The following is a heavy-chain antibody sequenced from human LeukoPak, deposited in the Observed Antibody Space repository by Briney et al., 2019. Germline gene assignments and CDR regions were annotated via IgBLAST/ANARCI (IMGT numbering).Heavy chain of an antibody. CDR2: IYSGGST. CDR1: GFTFSGYW. Sequence: PGGSLRLSCAASGFTFSGYWMHWVRQAPGKGLEWVSVIYSGGSTYYADSVKGRFTISRDNSKNTLYLQMNSLRAEDTAVYYCARDRGYYYYGMDVWGQGTTVTVSS. J-gene: IGHJ6*02. CDR3: ARDRGYYYYGMDV. V-gene: IGHV3-53*01.